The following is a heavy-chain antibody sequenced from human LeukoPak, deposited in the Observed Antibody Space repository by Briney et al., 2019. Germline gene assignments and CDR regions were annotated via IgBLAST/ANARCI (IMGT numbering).Heavy chain of an antibody. CDR2: IWYDGSNK. J-gene: IGHJ3*02. Sequence: PGGSLRLSCAASGFTFSSYGMHWVRQAPGKGLEWVAVIWYDGSNKYYADSVKGRFTISRDNSKNTLYLQMNSPRAEDTAEYYCTRDSYYKRQGGDFDIWGQGTMVTVSS. V-gene: IGHV3-33*01. D-gene: IGHD3-22*01. CDR3: TRDSYYKRQGGDFDI. CDR1: GFTFSSYG.